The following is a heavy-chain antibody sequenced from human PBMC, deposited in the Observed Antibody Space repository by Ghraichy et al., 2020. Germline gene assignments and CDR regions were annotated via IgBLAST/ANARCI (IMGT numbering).Heavy chain of an antibody. Sequence: SQTLSLTCTVSGGSISSYYWSWIRQPPGKGLEWIGYIYYSGSTNYNPSLKSRVTISVDTSKNQFSLKLSSVTPADTAVYYCARAADQLLPEFDYWGQGTLVTVSS. J-gene: IGHJ4*02. CDR1: GGSISSYY. V-gene: IGHV4-59*01. CDR2: IYYSGST. D-gene: IGHD2-2*01. CDR3: ARAADQLLPEFDY.